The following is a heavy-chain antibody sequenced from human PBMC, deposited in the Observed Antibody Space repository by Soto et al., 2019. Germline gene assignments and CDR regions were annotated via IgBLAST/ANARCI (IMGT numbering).Heavy chain of an antibody. Sequence: QLQLQESGPGLVKPSETLSLTCTVSGGSISSSSYYWGWIRQPPGKGLEWIGSIYYSGSTYYNPSLKSRVTISVDTSKNQFSLKLSSVTAADTAVYYCARIPATPDYYYYYMDVWGKGTTVTVSS. D-gene: IGHD2-2*01. CDR2: IYYSGST. CDR3: ARIPATPDYYYYYMDV. V-gene: IGHV4-39*01. CDR1: GGSISSSSYY. J-gene: IGHJ6*03.